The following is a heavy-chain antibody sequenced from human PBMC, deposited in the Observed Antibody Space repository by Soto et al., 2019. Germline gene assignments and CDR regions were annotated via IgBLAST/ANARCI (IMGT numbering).Heavy chain of an antibody. CDR2: IKQDGSEK. V-gene: IGHV3-7*01. J-gene: IGHJ4*02. Sequence: GGSLRLSCAASGFTFSSYWMSWVRQAPGKGLEWVANIKQDGSEKYYVDSVKGRFIISRDNAKNSLYLQMDSLRAEDTAVYFCARPLGYCSGGSCFPFGHWGQGTL. D-gene: IGHD2-15*01. CDR1: GFTFSSYW. CDR3: ARPLGYCSGGSCFPFGH.